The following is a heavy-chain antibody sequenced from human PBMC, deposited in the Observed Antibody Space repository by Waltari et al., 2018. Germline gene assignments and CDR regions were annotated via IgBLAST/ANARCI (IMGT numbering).Heavy chain of an antibody. CDR1: GFNFDYYG. J-gene: IGHJ3*01. Sequence: QVQLVESGGGVVQPGGSLTIPCTASGFNFDYYGMHWVRQTPGKALEWVGFIKYDGNNKYYADSMQGRFTISRDNSKDTLYLQINSLRGDDAAVYYCVKDGDYSLPGYDAFDVWGQGTVVSVSS. CDR2: IKYDGNNK. D-gene: IGHD4-17*01. CDR3: VKDGDYSLPGYDAFDV. V-gene: IGHV3-30*02.